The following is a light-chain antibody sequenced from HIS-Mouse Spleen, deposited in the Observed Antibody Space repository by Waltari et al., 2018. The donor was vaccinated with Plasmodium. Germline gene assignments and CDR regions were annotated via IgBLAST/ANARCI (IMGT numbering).Light chain of an antibody. V-gene: IGKV1-39*01. CDR3: QQSYSTPPT. Sequence: DIQMTQSPSSLSASVGDRVTIPCRASQSISSYLNWYQQKPGKAPKLLIYAASSLQSGVPSRFSGSGSGTAFTLTISSLQPEDFATYYCQQSYSTPPTFGGGTKVEIK. J-gene: IGKJ4*01. CDR1: QSISSY. CDR2: AAS.